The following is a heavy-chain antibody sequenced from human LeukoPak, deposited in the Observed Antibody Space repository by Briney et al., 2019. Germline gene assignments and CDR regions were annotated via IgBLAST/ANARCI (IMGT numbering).Heavy chain of an antibody. V-gene: IGHV4-31*03. J-gene: IGHJ3*02. CDR1: GGSISSGGYY. Sequence: SQTLSLTCTVSGGSISSGGYYWSWIRQHPGTGLEWIGYIYYSGSTYYNPSLKSRVTISVDTSKNQFSLKLSSVTAADTAVYYCARDKTYYYDSSGYYSAFDIWGQGTMVTVSS. CDR2: IYYSGST. D-gene: IGHD3-22*01. CDR3: ARDKTYYYDSSGYYSAFDI.